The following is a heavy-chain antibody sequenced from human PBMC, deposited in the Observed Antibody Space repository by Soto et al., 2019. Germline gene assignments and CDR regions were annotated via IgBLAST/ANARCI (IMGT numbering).Heavy chain of an antibody. J-gene: IGHJ4*02. CDR3: ARDPPRLGALDY. CDR1: GFTFITYG. V-gene: IGHV3-NL1*01. CDR2: ITGSGSNT. Sequence: GGSLRLSCTASGFTFITYGMDWVRQAPGKGLEWVSVITGSGSNTYFVDSVKGRFTISRDNSKNTVYLQMNSLRAEDTAVYYCARDPPRLGALDYWGQGTLLTVSS. D-gene: IGHD3-22*01.